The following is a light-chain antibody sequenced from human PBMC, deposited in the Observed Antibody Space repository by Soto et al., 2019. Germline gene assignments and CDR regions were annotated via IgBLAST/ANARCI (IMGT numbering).Light chain of an antibody. Sequence: DIVMTQSPLSLPVSPGEPASISCRSSQSLLHSDGHNYFEWYLQKPGQSPQLLIYLGSNRASGVPDRFSGSGSGTDFTLQISRVEAEDVGVYYCMQRLLMLTFGPGTKVEI. CDR1: QSLLHSDGHNY. CDR2: LGS. J-gene: IGKJ1*01. V-gene: IGKV2-28*01. CDR3: MQRLLMLT.